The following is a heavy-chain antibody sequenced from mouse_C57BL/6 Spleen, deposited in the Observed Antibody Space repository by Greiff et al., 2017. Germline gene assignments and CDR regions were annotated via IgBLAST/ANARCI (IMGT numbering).Heavy chain of an antibody. D-gene: IGHD6-5*01. CDR2: IYPGDGDT. V-gene: IGHV1-80*01. Sequence: VQLQQSGAELVKPGASVKFSCKASGYAFSSYWMHWVKQRPGQGLEWIGQIYPGDGDTNYTGKFKGKATLTTDKSSSTAYMQLSSLTSEDSAVYFGAKCGLSYYYAMCYWGQGTSVTVSS. J-gene: IGHJ4*01. CDR3: AKCGLSYYYAMCY. CDR1: GYAFSSYW.